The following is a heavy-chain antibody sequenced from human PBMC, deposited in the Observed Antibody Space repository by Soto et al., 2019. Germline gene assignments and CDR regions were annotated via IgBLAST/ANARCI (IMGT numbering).Heavy chain of an antibody. CDR2: IIPILGIA. D-gene: IGHD3-16*01. Sequence: QVQLVQSGAEVKKPGSSVKVSCKASGGTFSSYTISWVRQAPGQGLEWMGRIIPILGIANYAQKFQGRVTITADKYTSTGYMELSSLRSEDTAVYYCARAPKGSMSTSGGIDYWGQGPLVTVSS. V-gene: IGHV1-69*02. CDR1: GGTFSSYT. J-gene: IGHJ4*02. CDR3: ARAPKGSMSTSGGIDY.